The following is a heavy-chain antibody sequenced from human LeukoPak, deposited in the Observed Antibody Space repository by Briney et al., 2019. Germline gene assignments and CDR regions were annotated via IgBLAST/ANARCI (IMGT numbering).Heavy chain of an antibody. CDR2: INPSGGST. CDR1: GYTFTSYY. J-gene: IGHJ6*03. D-gene: IGHD2-2*02. V-gene: IGHV1-46*01. CDR3: ARVAAEVVGVPGAIGFGWLRRDYYYMDV. Sequence: GASVKVSCKASGYTFTSYYMHWVRQAPGEGLEWMGIINPSGGSTSYAQKFQGRVTMTGDMSTSTVYMELSSLRSEDTAVYYCARVAAEVVGVPGAIGFGWLRRDYYYMDVWGKGTTVTVSS.